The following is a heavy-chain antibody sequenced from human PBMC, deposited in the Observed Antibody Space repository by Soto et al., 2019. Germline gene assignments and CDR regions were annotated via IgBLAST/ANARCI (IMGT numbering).Heavy chain of an antibody. Sequence: PSETLSLTCTVSGGSINSRSYYWGRIRQSPGKGLEWIGSIYYSGSTYYNPSLKSRVAMSVDTSKNQFSLKLRSVSAADTAVYYCARQRTSVVTQAYFDDWGQGSLVTVSS. V-gene: IGHV4-39*01. J-gene: IGHJ4*02. CDR3: ARQRTSVVTQAYFDD. CDR2: IYYSGST. CDR1: GGSINSRSYY. D-gene: IGHD2-21*02.